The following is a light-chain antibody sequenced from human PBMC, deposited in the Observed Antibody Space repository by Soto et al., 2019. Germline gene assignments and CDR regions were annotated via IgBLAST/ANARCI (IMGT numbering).Light chain of an antibody. J-gene: IGKJ1*01. CDR3: QQHSNSPST. V-gene: IGKV3-20*01. Sequence: EIVLTQSPGTLTLSPGESAALSCRASQTISNNYLVWYRQKPGQAPRLLIYAVSSRAAGIPDRFSGSGYGTDFAPTIARLEPEDSAVDYCQQHSNSPSTFGHGTRVDI. CDR2: AVS. CDR1: QTISNNY.